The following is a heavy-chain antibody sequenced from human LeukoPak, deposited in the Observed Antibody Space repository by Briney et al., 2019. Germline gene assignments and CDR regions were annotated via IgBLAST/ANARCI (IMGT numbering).Heavy chain of an antibody. CDR2: ISGSGGST. Sequence: GGSLTLSCAASGFTFSSYAMSWVRQAPGKGLEWVSAISGSGGSTYYADSVKGRFTISRDNSKNTLYLQMNSLRAEDTAVYYCARRPMTTVRRGLAFDIWGQGTMVTVSS. CDR1: GFTFSSYA. CDR3: ARRPMTTVRRGLAFDI. V-gene: IGHV3-23*01. D-gene: IGHD4-17*01. J-gene: IGHJ3*02.